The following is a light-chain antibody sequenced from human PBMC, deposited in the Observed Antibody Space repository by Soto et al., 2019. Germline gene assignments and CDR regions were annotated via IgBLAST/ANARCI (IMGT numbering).Light chain of an antibody. J-gene: IGLJ3*02. Sequence: QAVVTQEPSFSVSPGGTVTLTCGLSSGSVSPNNYPSWYQQTPGQAPRTLIYNTNSRSSGVPDRFSGSILGSKAALTITGAQADDESDYYCVLSVCSDTWVFGGGTKLTVL. V-gene: IGLV8-61*01. CDR3: VLSVCSDTWV. CDR2: NTN. CDR1: SGSVSPNNY.